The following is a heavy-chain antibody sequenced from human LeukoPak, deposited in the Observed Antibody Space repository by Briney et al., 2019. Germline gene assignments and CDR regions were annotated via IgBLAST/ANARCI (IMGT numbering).Heavy chain of an antibody. J-gene: IGHJ6*02. CDR1: GYTFTNYW. CDR2: IYAGDSDT. V-gene: IGHV5-51*03. Sequence: KPGESLKISCKGSGYTFTNYWIGWVRQMPGKGLEWMGIIYAGDSDTKYSPSFQGQVTISAGRSISTAYLQWSSLKASDTAIYYCAREQQPYYYGMDVWGQGTTVTVSS. D-gene: IGHD6-13*01. CDR3: AREQQPYYYGMDV.